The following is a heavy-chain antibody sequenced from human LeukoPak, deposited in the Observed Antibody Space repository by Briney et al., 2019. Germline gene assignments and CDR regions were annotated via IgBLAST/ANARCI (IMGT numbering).Heavy chain of an antibody. Sequence: PGGSLRLSCAASGFTFSSYEMNWVRQAPGKGLEWVSYISSSGSTKYYADSVKGRFTISRDNAKNSLYLQMNSLRVEDTAVYYCARWGGSGTLWGGFDIWGQGTMVTVSS. J-gene: IGHJ3*02. V-gene: IGHV3-48*03. CDR1: GFTFSSYE. CDR3: ARWGGSGTLWGGFDI. CDR2: ISSSGSTK. D-gene: IGHD3-10*01.